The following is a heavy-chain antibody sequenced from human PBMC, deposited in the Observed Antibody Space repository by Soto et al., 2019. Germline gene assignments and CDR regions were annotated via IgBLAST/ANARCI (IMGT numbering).Heavy chain of an antibody. V-gene: IGHV4-34*01. CDR3: ARGPVAGYFDY. CDR2: INHSGST. D-gene: IGHD6-19*01. CDR1: GGSFSGYY. J-gene: IGHJ4*02. Sequence: TLSLTCAVYGGSFSGYYWSWIRQPPGKGLEWIGEINHSGSTNYNPSLKSRVTISVDTSKNQFSLKLSSVTAADTAVYYCARGPVAGYFDYWGQGTLVTVSS.